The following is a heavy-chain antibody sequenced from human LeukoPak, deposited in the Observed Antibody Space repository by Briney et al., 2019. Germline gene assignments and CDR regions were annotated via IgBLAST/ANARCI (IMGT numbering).Heavy chain of an antibody. CDR2: ISYDGSNK. J-gene: IGHJ3*02. V-gene: IGHV3-30-3*01. CDR3: ARESATAMAEHDAFDI. CDR1: GFTFSSYA. Sequence: GGSLRLSCAASGFTFSSYAMHWVRQAPGKGLEWVAVISYDGSNKYYADSVKGRFTISRDNSKNTLYLQMNSLRSEDTAVYYCARESATAMAEHDAFDIWGQGTMVTVSS. D-gene: IGHD5-18*01.